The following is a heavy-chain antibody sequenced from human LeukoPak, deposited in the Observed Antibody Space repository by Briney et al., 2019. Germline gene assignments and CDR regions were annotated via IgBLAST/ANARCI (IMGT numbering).Heavy chain of an antibody. D-gene: IGHD1-26*01. CDR1: GYSIGSGYN. Sequence: ASETLSLTCSVSGYSIGSGYNWGWIRQPPGKGPEWIGSTHHNGPTFYHPSLKSRVTISVDTSLNQVSLSLNSVTAADTAVYYCAREQWGSTFPDYWGQGVLVIVSS. CDR3: AREQWGSTFPDY. J-gene: IGHJ4*02. V-gene: IGHV4-38-2*02. CDR2: THHNGPT.